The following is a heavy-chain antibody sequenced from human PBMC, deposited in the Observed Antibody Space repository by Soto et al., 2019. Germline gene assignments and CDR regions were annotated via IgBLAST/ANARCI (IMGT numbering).Heavy chain of an antibody. CDR1: GGSITSNY. CDR3: ASDTRYYYGMDV. D-gene: IGHD2-15*01. CDR2: IYYSGST. J-gene: IGHJ6*02. V-gene: IGHV4-59*01. Sequence: SETLSLTCTVSGGSITSNYWSWIRQPPGKGLEWIGYIYYSGSTNYNPSLKSRVTISADTSRNQFSLKLRSVTAADTAVYYCASDTRYYYGMDVWGQGTTVTVCS.